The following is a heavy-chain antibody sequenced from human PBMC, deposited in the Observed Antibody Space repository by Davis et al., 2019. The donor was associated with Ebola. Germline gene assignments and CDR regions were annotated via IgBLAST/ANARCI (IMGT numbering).Heavy chain of an antibody. CDR3: ARGSGSGSS. Sequence: PGGSLRLSCAASGFTFSSYGMHWVRQAPGKGLEWVAVISYDGSNKYYADSVKGRFTISRDNSKNTLYLQMNSLRAEDTAVYYCARGSGSGSSWGQGTLVTVSS. CDR1: GFTFSSYG. V-gene: IGHV3-30*03. D-gene: IGHD3-10*01. J-gene: IGHJ4*02. CDR2: ISYDGSNK.